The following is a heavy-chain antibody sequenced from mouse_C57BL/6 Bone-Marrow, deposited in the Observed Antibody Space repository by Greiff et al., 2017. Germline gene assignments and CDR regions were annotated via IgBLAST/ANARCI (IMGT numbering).Heavy chain of an antibody. V-gene: IGHV2-2*01. CDR3: ARKGRYGRGAWFAY. D-gene: IGHD1-1*01. Sequence: VKLMESGPGLVQPSQSLSITCTVSGFSLTSYGVHWVRQSPGKGLEWLGVIWSGGSTDYNAAFISRLSISKDNSKSQVFFKMNSLQADDTAIYYCARKGRYGRGAWFAYWGQGTLVTVSA. J-gene: IGHJ3*01. CDR1: GFSLTSYG. CDR2: IWSGGST.